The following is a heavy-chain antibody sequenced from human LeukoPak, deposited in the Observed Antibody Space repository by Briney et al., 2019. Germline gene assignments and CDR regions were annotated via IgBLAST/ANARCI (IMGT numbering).Heavy chain of an antibody. CDR2: INPSGGST. CDR3: AGECRGDCYMNPDAFDI. Sequence: GASVKVSRKASGYTFTSYYMHWVRQAPGQGLEWMGIINPSGGSTSYAQKFQGRVTMTRDTSTSTVYMELSSLRSEDTAVYYCAGECRGDCYMNPDAFDIWGQGTMVTVSS. D-gene: IGHD2-21*01. V-gene: IGHV1-46*01. CDR1: GYTFTSYY. J-gene: IGHJ3*02.